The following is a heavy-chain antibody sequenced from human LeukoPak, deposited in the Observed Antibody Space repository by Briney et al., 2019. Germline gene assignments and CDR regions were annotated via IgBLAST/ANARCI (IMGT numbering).Heavy chain of an antibody. CDR1: GYTFTSYD. J-gene: IGHJ5*02. CDR3: AREVTTGTTNWFDP. CDR2: MNPNSGNT. V-gene: IGHV1-8*03. Sequence: ASVKVSCKASGYTFTSYDINWVRQATGRGLEWMGWMNPNSGNTGYAQKFQGRVTITRNTSISTAYMELSSLRSEDTAVYYCAREVTTGTTNWFDPWGQGTLVTVSS. D-gene: IGHD1-1*01.